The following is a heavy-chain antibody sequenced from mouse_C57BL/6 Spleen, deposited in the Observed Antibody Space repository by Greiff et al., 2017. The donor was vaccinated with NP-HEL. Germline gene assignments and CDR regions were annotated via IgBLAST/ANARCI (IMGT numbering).Heavy chain of an antibody. CDR3: TREEGLRPYWYFDV. CDR2: ISSGGDYI. CDR1: GFTFSSYA. V-gene: IGHV5-9-1*02. D-gene: IGHD2-4*01. J-gene: IGHJ1*03. Sequence: EVKLVESGEGLVKPGGSLKLSCAASGFTFSSYAMSWVRQTPEKRLEWVAYISSGGDYIYYADTVKGRFTISRDNARNTLYLQMSSLKSEDTAMYYCTREEGLRPYWYFDVWGTGTTVTVSS.